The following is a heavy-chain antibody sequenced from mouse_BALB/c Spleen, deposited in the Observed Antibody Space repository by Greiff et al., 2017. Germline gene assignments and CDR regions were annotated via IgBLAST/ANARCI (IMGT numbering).Heavy chain of an antibody. V-gene: IGHV1S127*01. D-gene: IGHD1-2*01. CDR2: IDPSDSYT. CDR3: TRSGATATSYAMDY. J-gene: IGHJ4*01. CDR1: GYTFTSYW. Sequence: QVQLQQSGAELVKPGASVKMSCKASGYTFTSYWMHWVKQRPGQGLEWIGVIDPSDSYTSYNQKFKGKATLTVDTSSSTAYMQLSSLTSEDSAVYYCTRSGATATSYAMDYWGQGTSVTVSS.